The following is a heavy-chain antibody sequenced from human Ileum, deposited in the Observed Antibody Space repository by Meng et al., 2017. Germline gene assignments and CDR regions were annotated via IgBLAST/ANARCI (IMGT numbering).Heavy chain of an antibody. CDR2: IKKDGSET. CDR3: AKLVGSTSSDAY. V-gene: IGHV3-7*01. CDR1: GFTFSNYW. Sequence: GESLKISCVTSGFTFSNYWMSWVRQAPAKGLEWVANIKKDGSETNYVDSVKGRFTISRDNSKNSLYLQMNSLRAEDTALYYCAKLVGSTSSDAYWGQGARVTCAS. J-gene: IGHJ4*02. D-gene: IGHD1-26*01.